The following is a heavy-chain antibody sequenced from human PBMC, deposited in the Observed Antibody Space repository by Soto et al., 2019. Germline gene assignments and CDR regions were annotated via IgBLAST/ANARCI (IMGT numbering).Heavy chain of an antibody. Sequence: PWETLSLTCTVSGGSISSYYWSWIRQPPGKGLEWIGNIYYSGSTNYNPSLKSRVTISVDTSKNQFSLKLSSVTAADTAVYYCARERYYGMDVWGQGTTVTVSS. CDR2: IYYSGST. CDR3: ARERYYGMDV. V-gene: IGHV4-59*01. J-gene: IGHJ6*02. CDR1: GGSISSYY.